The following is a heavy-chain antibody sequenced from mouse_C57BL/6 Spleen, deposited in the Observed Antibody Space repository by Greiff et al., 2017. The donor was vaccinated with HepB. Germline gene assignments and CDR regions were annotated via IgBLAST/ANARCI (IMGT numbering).Heavy chain of an antibody. Sequence: QVQLKQPGAELVMPGASVKLSCKASGYTFTSYWMHWVKQRPGQGLEWIGEIDPSDSYTNYNQKFKGKSTLTVDKSSSTAYMQLSSLTSEDSAVYYCARSRDYDVYYAMDYWGQGTSVTVSS. CDR1: GYTFTSYW. D-gene: IGHD2-4*01. CDR2: IDPSDSYT. V-gene: IGHV1-69*01. CDR3: ARSRDYDVYYAMDY. J-gene: IGHJ4*01.